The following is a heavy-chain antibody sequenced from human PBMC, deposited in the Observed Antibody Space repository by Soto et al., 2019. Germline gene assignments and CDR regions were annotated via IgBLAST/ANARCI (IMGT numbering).Heavy chain of an antibody. J-gene: IGHJ6*02. CDR1: GFTFSNYG. V-gene: IGHV3-30*18. CDR2: ISYDGSNK. D-gene: IGHD6-13*01. CDR3: AKAVGSNWSMFSSPHGVER. Sequence: PGGSLRLSCAASGFTFSNYGIHWVRQAPGEGLEWVAVISYDGSNKYYADSVKGRFTISRDNSKNTLYLQMNSPKIEDKAVYYCAKAVGSNWSMFSSPHGVERWGQGTTVTVSS.